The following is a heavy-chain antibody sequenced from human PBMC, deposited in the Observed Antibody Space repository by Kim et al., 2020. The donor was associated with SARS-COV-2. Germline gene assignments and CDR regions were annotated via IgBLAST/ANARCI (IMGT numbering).Heavy chain of an antibody. D-gene: IGHD1-26*01. V-gene: IGHV1-18*01. CDR3: ARGTLIVGATDDAFDI. CDR2: ISAYNGNT. J-gene: IGHJ3*02. Sequence: ASVKVSCKASGYTFTSYGISWVRQAPGQGLEWMGWISAYNGNTNYAQKLQGRVTMTTDTSTSTAYMELRSLRSDDTAVYYCARGTLIVGATDDAFDIWGQGTMVTVSS. CDR1: GYTFTSYG.